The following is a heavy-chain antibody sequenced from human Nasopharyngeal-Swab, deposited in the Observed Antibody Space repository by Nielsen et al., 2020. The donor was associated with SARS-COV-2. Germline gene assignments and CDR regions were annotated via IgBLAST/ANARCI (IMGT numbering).Heavy chain of an antibody. CDR3: ARVRIGGWGGLGPYYYYYMDA. CDR2: IYYSGST. D-gene: IGHD3-16*01. J-gene: IGHJ6*03. V-gene: IGHV4-59*01. Sequence: WIRQPPGKGLEWIGYIYYSGSTNYNPSLKSRVTISVDTSKNQFSLKLSSVTAADTAVYYCARVRIGGWGGLGPYYYYYMDAWGKGTTVTVSS.